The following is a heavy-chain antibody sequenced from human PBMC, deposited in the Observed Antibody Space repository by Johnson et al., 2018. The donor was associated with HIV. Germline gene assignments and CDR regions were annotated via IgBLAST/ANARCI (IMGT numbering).Heavy chain of an antibody. CDR1: GFTFSSYA. Sequence: QVQLVESGGGVVRPGGSLRLSCAASGFTFSSYAMHWVRQAPGKGLEWVAVISYDGSKKYYADSVKGRFTISRDNSKNTLYLQMNSLRAEDTAVYYCARERASSAFDIWGQGTMVTVSS. CDR3: ARERASSAFDI. CDR2: ISYDGSKK. J-gene: IGHJ3*02. V-gene: IGHV3-30*04.